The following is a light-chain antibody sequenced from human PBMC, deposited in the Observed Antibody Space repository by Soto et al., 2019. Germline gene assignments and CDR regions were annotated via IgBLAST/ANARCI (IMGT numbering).Light chain of an antibody. V-gene: IGLV2-14*03. CDR2: AVS. J-gene: IGLJ7*01. Sequence: QSVLTQPASVSGSPGQSITISCTGTSGDVGGYNFVSWYQQHPGRAPKLMIYAVSNRPSGVSNRFSASKSGNTASLTISGLQADDEADYYCLSYTSSYTWVFGGGTQLTVL. CDR3: LSYTSSYTWV. CDR1: SGDVGGYNF.